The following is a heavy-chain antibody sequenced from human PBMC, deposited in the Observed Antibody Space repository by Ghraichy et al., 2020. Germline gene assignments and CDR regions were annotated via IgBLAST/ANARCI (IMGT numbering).Heavy chain of an antibody. CDR3: SRHGGGGSDYGYDYYYYGMDV. Sequence: GGSLRLSCAASGFTFSGFAMHWVRQAAGKGLEWVGRIRSEANSYAPAYGESVKGRFTISRDDSKNTAYLQMNSLQIEDTAVYYCSRHGGGGSDYGYDYYYYGMDVWGQGTTVTVSS. J-gene: IGHJ6*02. V-gene: IGHV3-73*01. CDR1: GFTFSGFA. D-gene: IGHD5-12*01. CDR2: IRSEANSYAP.